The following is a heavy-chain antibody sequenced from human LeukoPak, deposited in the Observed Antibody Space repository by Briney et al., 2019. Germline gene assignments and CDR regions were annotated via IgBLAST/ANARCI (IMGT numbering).Heavy chain of an antibody. CDR1: GYTFTSYG. CDR2: ISAYNGNT. J-gene: IGHJ5*02. Sequence: GASAKVSCKASGYTFTSYGISWVRQAPGQGLEWMGWISAYNGNTNYAQKLQGRVTMTTDTSTSTAYMELRSLRSDDTAVYYCARSLTRGYYYDSSGYYNWFDPWGQGTLVTVSS. CDR3: ARSLTRGYYYDSSGYYNWFDP. V-gene: IGHV1-18*01. D-gene: IGHD3-22*01.